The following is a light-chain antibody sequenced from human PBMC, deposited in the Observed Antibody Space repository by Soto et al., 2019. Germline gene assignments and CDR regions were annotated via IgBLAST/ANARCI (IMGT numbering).Light chain of an antibody. CDR2: DVS. CDR1: SSDVGGYKY. Sequence: QSALTQPASVSGSPGQSITISCTGTSSDVGGYKYVSWYQQHPGEAPKLMIYDVSNRPSGVSNRFSVSESGNTASLTISGLQVEDEDDYYCSSHTSSSTRVFGTGTKVTVL. CDR3: SSHTSSSTRV. V-gene: IGLV2-14*01. J-gene: IGLJ1*01.